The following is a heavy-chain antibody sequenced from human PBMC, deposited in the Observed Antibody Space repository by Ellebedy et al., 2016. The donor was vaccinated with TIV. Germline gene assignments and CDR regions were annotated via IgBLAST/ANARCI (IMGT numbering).Heavy chain of an antibody. V-gene: IGHV3-21*01. J-gene: IGHJ4*02. CDR2: ISGNTKYI. Sequence: GESLKISCEASGFAFSTYSMIWVRQAPGKGLEWVSSISGNTKYIYYADSVKGRFTISRDNARNSLYLQMNSLRAEDTAVYYCARDHPLGIENFDYWGQGTLVTVSS. CDR3: ARDHPLGIENFDY. D-gene: IGHD7-27*01. CDR1: GFAFSTYS.